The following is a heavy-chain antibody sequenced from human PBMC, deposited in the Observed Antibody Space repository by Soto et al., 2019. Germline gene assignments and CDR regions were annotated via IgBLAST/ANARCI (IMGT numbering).Heavy chain of an antibody. CDR2: IYSGGST. D-gene: IGHD6-13*01. CDR3: ARRKIAAAGGFDP. CDR1: GFTVSSNY. Sequence: EVQLVESGGGLVQPGGSLRLSCAASGFTVSSNYMSWVRQAPGKGLEWVSVIYSGGSTYYADSVKGRFTISRDNSKNTLYLQINSLRAEDTAVYYCARRKIAAAGGFDPWGQGTLVTVSS. J-gene: IGHJ5*02. V-gene: IGHV3-66*01.